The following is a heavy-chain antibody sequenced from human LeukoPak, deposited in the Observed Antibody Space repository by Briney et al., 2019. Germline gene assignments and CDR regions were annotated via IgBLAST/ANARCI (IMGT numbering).Heavy chain of an antibody. J-gene: IGHJ6*03. Sequence: PGGSLRLSCAASGFTFSSYWMSWVRQAPGKGLEWVANIKQDGSEKYYVDSVKGRFTISRDNAKNSLYLQMNSLRAEDTVVYYCARGSIAQVPLYYYYYYMDVWGKGTTVTVSS. CDR2: IKQDGSEK. V-gene: IGHV3-7*04. CDR3: ARGSIAQVPLYYYYYYMDV. D-gene: IGHD6-6*01. CDR1: GFTFSSYW.